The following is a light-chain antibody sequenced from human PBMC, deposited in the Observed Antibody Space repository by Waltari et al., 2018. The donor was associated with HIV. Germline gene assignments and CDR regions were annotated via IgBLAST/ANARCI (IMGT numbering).Light chain of an antibody. Sequence: QSALPQPASVSGSPGQSITISCAGTTRDLGIFELVSWYQPHPGRAPQLMIFGVYSRPSGVSSRFSGSKSGNTASLTISGLQAEDEANYYCCSYTAIHTLIFGGGTKLTVL. J-gene: IGLJ2*01. V-gene: IGLV2-23*02. CDR2: GVY. CDR3: CSYTAIHTLI. CDR1: TRDLGIFEL.